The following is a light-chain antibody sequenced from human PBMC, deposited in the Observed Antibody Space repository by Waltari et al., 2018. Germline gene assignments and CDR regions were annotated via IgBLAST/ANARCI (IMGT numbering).Light chain of an antibody. CDR2: DAS. J-gene: IGKJ2*01. CDR1: QPVRRH. V-gene: IGKV3-11*01. CDR3: QQRSNWPYN. Sequence: EIVPPQPPDTLSLSPGERVTLPCRASQPVRRHLAWYQQKPGQAPRVLIFDASSRAPGIPAKFRGSGSGTDFTLTVSNLGPEDFSGYYWQQRSNWPYNVGQGTRVEIK.